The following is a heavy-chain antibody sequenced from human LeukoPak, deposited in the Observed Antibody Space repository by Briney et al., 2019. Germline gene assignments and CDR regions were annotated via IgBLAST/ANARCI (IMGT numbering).Heavy chain of an antibody. V-gene: IGHV1-18*01. CDR3: ARASARPTNSNSYYFETTKKNAFDI. CDR2: ISAYNGGK. Sequence: ASVKVSCKPSGYTFNNYGTTWVRQAPGQGLEWMGWISAYNGGKNYAQNLQGRVTMTTDTSTRTAYMELRSLSSDDTAVYYCARASARPTNSNSYYFETTKKNAFDIWGQGTMVTVSS. J-gene: IGHJ3*02. D-gene: IGHD3-22*01. CDR1: GYTFNNYG.